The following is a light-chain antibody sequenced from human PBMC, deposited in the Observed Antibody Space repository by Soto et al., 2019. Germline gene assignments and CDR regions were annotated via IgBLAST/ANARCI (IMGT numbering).Light chain of an antibody. V-gene: IGLV2-14*01. CDR1: SSDVGGYNY. CDR3: SSYTSSRTPLYV. Sequence: QSALTQPASVSGSPGQSITISCTGTSSDVGGYNYVSWYQQHPGKAPKLMIYEVSNRPSGVSNRFSGSKSGNTASLTISGLQAEDEADYYCSSYTSSRTPLYVFGTGTKVTV. CDR2: EVS. J-gene: IGLJ1*01.